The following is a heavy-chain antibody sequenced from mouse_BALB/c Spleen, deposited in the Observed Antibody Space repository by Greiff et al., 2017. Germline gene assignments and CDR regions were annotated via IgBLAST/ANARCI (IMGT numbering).Heavy chain of an antibody. D-gene: IGHD1-1*01. V-gene: IGHV1-80*01. CDR1: GYAFSSYW. J-gene: IGHJ4*01. Sequence: VQLQQSGAELVRPGTSVKISCKASGYAFSSYWMNWVKQRPGQGLEWIGQIYPGDGDTNYNGKFKGKATLTADKSSSTAYMQLSSLTSEDSAVYFCAFYYYGSSYYAMDYWGQGTSVTVSS. CDR2: IYPGDGDT. CDR3: AFYYYGSSYYAMDY.